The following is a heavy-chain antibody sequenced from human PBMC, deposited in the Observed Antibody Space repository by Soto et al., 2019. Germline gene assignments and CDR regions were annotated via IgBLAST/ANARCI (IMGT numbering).Heavy chain of an antibody. CDR2: IFPANGVT. J-gene: IGHJ4*02. CDR3: AREYSPGLFEY. D-gene: IGHD5-12*01. V-gene: IGHV1-46*01. Sequence: GASVKVSCKASGYTFTNYFLHWVRQAPGQELEWMGYIFPANGVTGCTQKFQGRLTVTMDTSTSTVYMDLTSLRSEDTAVYYCAREYSPGLFEYWGQGALVTVSS. CDR1: GYTFTNYF.